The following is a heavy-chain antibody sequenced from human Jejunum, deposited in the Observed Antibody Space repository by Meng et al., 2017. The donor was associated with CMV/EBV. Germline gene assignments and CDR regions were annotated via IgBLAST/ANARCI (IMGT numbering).Heavy chain of an antibody. CDR2: IRKDGGEI. CDR1: GFTLSNHW. J-gene: IGHJ4*02. Sequence: VASGFTLSNHWMGWVRQAPGKGLEWVADIRKDGGEIYYVDSVKGRFTISRDNAKNSLYLQMNSLRAEDTALYYCARDMGWYRFDSWGQGTLVTVSS. V-gene: IGHV3-7*01. D-gene: IGHD6-19*01. CDR3: ARDMGWYRFDS.